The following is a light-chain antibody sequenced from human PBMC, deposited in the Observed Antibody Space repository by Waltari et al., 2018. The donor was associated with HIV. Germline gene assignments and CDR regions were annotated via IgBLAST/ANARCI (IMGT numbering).Light chain of an antibody. J-gene: IGLJ1*01. CDR1: SSDIGGYKY. CDR3: FSYAGSRDYV. Sequence: QSAPTQPPSASGSPGQSVTISCTGTSSDIGGYKYVSWYQQHPGKAPKLIIYEVNRRPAGVPERFSGSKSGIPASLTVSGLQAEDEADYYCFSYAGSRDYVFGTGTKVTVL. CDR2: EVN. V-gene: IGLV2-8*01.